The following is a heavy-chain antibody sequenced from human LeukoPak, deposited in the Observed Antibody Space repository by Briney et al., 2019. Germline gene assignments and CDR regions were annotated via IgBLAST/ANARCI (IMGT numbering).Heavy chain of an antibody. D-gene: IGHD2-15*01. Sequence: GGSLRLSCAASVFTFSSYWMHWVRQAPGKGLVWISRIKSDGSSTSYADSVKGRFTISRDNAKNTLYLQMNSLRAEDTAVYYCARDMVVGSHDYWGQGTLVTVSS. CDR3: ARDMVVGSHDY. V-gene: IGHV3-74*01. J-gene: IGHJ4*02. CDR1: VFTFSSYW. CDR2: IKSDGSST.